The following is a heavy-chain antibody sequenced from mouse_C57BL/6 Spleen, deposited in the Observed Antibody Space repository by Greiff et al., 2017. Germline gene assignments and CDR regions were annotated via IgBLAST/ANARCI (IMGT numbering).Heavy chain of an antibody. CDR2: IDPEGGDT. CDR3: TTGGNYGYFDV. V-gene: IGHV14-1*01. CDR1: GFNIKGYY. D-gene: IGHD2-1*01. J-gene: IGHJ1*03. Sequence: VPLQQSGAELVRPGGSVKLSCTASGFNIKGYYMHWVKQRPEQGLEWIGRIDPEGGDTEYAATFQGKATMTADTSSNTAYLQLNSLTSDDTAVYYCTTGGNYGYFDVWGTGTTVTVSS.